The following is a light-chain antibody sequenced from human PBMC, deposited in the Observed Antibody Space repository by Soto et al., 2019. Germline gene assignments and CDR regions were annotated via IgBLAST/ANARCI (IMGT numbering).Light chain of an antibody. CDR3: SSYTSTNTRWV. Sequence: QSVLTQPASVSGSPGQSITISCTGASSDIGGYNYVSWYQQHPGKAPKLMIYDVNNRPSGVSNRFSGSKSGNTASLTISGLQAKDEADYYCSSYTSTNTRWVFGGGTKLTVL. V-gene: IGLV2-14*01. J-gene: IGLJ3*02. CDR1: SSDIGGYNY. CDR2: DVN.